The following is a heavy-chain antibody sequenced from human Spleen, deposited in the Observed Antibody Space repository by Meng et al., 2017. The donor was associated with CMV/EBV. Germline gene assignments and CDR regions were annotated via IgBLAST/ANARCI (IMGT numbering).Heavy chain of an antibody. D-gene: IGHD2-2*01. V-gene: IGHV5-51*01. CDR3: ARSDYEIPAAVEYFQH. CDR2: IFPGNTDV. Sequence: SCTTYWIGWARQMGGKGVEWMELIFPGNTDVRYSPCFQGQVTISADKSISTAYLQWSSLNSADTARYYCARSDYEIPAAVEYFQHWGQGTLVTVSS. J-gene: IGHJ1*01. CDR1: SCTTYW.